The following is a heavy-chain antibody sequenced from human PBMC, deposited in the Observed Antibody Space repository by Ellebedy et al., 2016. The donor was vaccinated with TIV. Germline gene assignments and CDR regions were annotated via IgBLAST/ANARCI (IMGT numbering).Heavy chain of an antibody. D-gene: IGHD6-19*01. CDR2: IYPGDSDT. CDR3: ARGDRGSGWYWDK. Sequence: GESLKISCKGSGYSFISYWIGWVRQMRGKGLEWMGYIYPGDSDTSYSTSFQGQVTISVDKSISTAYLQWSSLKASDTAIYYCARGDRGSGWYWDKWGQGTLVTVSS. CDR1: GYSFISYW. V-gene: IGHV5-51*01. J-gene: IGHJ4*02.